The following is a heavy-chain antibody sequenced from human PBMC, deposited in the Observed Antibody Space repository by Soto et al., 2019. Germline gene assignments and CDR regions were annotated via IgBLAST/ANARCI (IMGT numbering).Heavy chain of an antibody. V-gene: IGHV4-59*01. D-gene: IGHD6-13*01. CDR2: IYYSGST. J-gene: IGHJ6*02. CDR1: GGSISSYY. Sequence: SETLSLTCTVSGGSISSYYWSWIRQPPGKGLEWIGYIYYSGSTNYNPSLKSRVTISVDTSKNQFSLKLSSVTAADTAVYYCARWGSIWAEDYYGMDVWGQGTTVTVSS. CDR3: ARWGSIWAEDYYGMDV.